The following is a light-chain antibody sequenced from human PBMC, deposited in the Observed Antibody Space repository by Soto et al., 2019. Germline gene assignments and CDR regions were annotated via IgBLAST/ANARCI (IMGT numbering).Light chain of an antibody. V-gene: IGKV2-24*01. CDR1: QSLLYTNGYTY. CDR2: RVS. J-gene: IGKJ1*01. Sequence: VMTQTPLSLSVALGQPASISCRSSQSLLYTNGYTYLSWYHQRQGQPPRLLIHRVSNRFPGVPERFSGSVSGTEFTMEISRVEPEDVGMYYCLQGTMWWTFGHGTKVEI. CDR3: LQGTMWWT.